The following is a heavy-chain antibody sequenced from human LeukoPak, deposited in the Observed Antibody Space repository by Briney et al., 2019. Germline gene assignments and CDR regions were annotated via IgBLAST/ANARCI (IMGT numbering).Heavy chain of an antibody. D-gene: IGHD2-15*01. CDR3: TREGLRGVQ. V-gene: IGHV3-7*03. CDR2: IKQDGSEK. J-gene: IGHJ4*02. CDR1: GFTFSSYW. Sequence: GVSLRLSCAASGFTFSSYWMSWVRQAPGKGLEGVANIKQDGSEKYYMDSVKGRFTISRDNAKNSLYMQMNSVIAEDTGVYYCTREGLRGVQWRQATVVTVSA.